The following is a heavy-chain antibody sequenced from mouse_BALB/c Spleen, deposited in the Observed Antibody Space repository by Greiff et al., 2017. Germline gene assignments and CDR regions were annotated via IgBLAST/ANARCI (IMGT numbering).Heavy chain of an antibody. CDR1: GFTFSSYG. D-gene: IGHD2-4*01. J-gene: IGHJ1*01. V-gene: IGHV5-6*02. CDR2: ISSGGSYT. Sequence: DVKLVESGGDLVKPGGSLKLSCAASGFTFSSYGMSWVRQTPDKRLEWVATISSGGSYTYYPDSVKGRFTISRDNAKNTLYLQMSSLKSEDTAMYYCARYDYDGVFDVWGAGTTVTVSS. CDR3: ARYDYDGVFDV.